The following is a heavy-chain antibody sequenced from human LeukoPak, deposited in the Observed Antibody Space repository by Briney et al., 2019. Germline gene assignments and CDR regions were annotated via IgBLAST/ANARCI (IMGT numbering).Heavy chain of an antibody. Sequence: SETLSLTCAVYGGSFSGYYWSWIRQPPGKGLEWIGEINHSGSTNYNPSLKSRVTISVDTSKNQFSLKLSSVTAADTAVYYCARGVSSYYDSSGYYYKSPWFDPWGQGTLVTVSS. CDR3: ARGVSSYYDSSGYYYKSPWFDP. J-gene: IGHJ5*02. V-gene: IGHV4-34*01. D-gene: IGHD3-22*01. CDR1: GGSFSGYY. CDR2: INHSGST.